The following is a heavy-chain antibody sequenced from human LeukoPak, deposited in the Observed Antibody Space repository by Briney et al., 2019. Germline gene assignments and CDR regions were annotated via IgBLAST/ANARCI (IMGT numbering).Heavy chain of an antibody. CDR1: GGSISSNSYY. J-gene: IGHJ4*02. CDR2: IYYSGST. CDR3: ARLLEWLSPLDY. Sequence: PSETLSLTCTVSGGSISSNSYYWGWIRQPPEKGLEWIGSIYYSGSTYYNPSLKSRVTISVDTSKNHFSLKLSSVTAADTSVYYCARLLEWLSPLDYWGQGTLVTVSS. D-gene: IGHD3-3*01. V-gene: IGHV4-39*02.